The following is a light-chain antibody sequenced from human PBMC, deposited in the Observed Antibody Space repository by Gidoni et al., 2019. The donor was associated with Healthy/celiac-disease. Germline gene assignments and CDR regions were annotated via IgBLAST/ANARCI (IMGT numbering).Light chain of an antibody. Sequence: QSVLTQPPSASGTPGQRVTISCSGSSSNIGSNYVYWYQQLPGTAPKLRIYRNNQRPSGVPDRFSGSKSGTSASLAIRGLRSEDEADYYCAAWDDSLRGVFGGGTKLTVL. V-gene: IGLV1-47*01. CDR3: AAWDDSLRGV. J-gene: IGLJ3*02. CDR1: SSNIGSNY. CDR2: RNN.